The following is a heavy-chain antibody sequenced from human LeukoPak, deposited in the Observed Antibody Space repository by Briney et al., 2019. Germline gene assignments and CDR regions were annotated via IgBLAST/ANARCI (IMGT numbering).Heavy chain of an antibody. J-gene: IGHJ3*02. CDR1: GGSISSYY. D-gene: IGHD3-10*01. Sequence: SETLSLTCTVSGGSISSYYWSWIRQPPGKGLEWIGYIYYSGSTNYNPSLKSRVTISVDTSKNQFSLKLSSVTAADTAVYYCARVDWLVRGGYAFDIWGQGTMVTVSS. V-gene: IGHV4-59*01. CDR3: ARVDWLVRGGYAFDI. CDR2: IYYSGST.